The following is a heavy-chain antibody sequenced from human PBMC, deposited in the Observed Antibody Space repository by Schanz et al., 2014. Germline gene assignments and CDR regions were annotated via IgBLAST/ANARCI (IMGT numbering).Heavy chain of an antibody. CDR1: GYIFGSHG. Sequence: QLMQSGSEVRKPGASVKVSCKASGYIFGSHGMTWVRQAPGQGPELMGWINAHTGNPQYAQKFQGRVNMTRNTATTTVHLELTRLRTDDTAIYYGARVHIAAYHYNSPGAFDIWGQGTMVTVSS. J-gene: IGHJ3*02. D-gene: IGHD3-10*01. CDR2: INAHTGNP. V-gene: IGHV1-18*01. CDR3: ARVHIAAYHYNSPGAFDI.